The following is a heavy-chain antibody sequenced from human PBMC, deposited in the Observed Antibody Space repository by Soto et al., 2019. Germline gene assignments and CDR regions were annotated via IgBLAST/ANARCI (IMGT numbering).Heavy chain of an antibody. CDR2: IIPILGIA. J-gene: IGHJ3*02. CDR1: GGTFSSYT. D-gene: IGHD2-8*02. Sequence: ASVKVSCKASGGTFSSYTISWVRQAPGQGLEWMGRIIPILGIANYAQKFQGRVTITADKSTSTAYMELSSLRSEDTAVYYGAREFSESTGGDDAFDIWGQWTMVTVSS. V-gene: IGHV1-69*04. CDR3: AREFSESTGGDDAFDI.